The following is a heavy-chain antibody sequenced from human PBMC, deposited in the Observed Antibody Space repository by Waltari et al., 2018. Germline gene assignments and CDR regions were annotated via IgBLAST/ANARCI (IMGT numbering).Heavy chain of an antibody. V-gene: IGHV5-51*01. CDR2: IYPDDSET. CDR1: GYQFSSYW. J-gene: IGHJ5*02. CDR3: VRQVGVNWFDP. Sequence: EVQLVQSGAEVRTPGESLKTSCTGSGYQFSSYWTAWGRQMPGKGLEWVGIIYPDDSETRYSPSFQGQVTISADKSKNTAYLQWSRLKNSDSAKYFCVRQVGVNWFDPWGQGTRVIVSS. D-gene: IGHD1-26*01.